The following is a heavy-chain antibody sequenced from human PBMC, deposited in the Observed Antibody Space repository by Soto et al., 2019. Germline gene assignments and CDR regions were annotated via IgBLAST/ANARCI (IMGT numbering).Heavy chain of an antibody. CDR3: AREKGGDCSSTSCETTGYDAFDI. Sequence: SETLSLTCTVSGGSISSYYWSWIRQPPGKGLEWIGYIYYSGSTNYNPSLKSRVTISVDTSKNQFSLKLSSVTAADTAVYYCAREKGGDCSSTSCETTGYDAFDIWGQGTMVTVSS. CDR1: GGSISSYY. V-gene: IGHV4-59*01. CDR2: IYYSGST. J-gene: IGHJ3*02. D-gene: IGHD2-2*01.